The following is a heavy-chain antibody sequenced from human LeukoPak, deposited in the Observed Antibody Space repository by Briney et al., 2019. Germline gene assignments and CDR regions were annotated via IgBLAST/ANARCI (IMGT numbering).Heavy chain of an antibody. Sequence: GSLRLSCAASGFTVSSSYMTWVRQAPGKGLEWVSLISGDGGSTYYADSVKGRFTISRDNSKNSLYLQMNSLRTDDTALYYCAKDISATSGWYGYWGQGTLVTVSS. CDR3: AKDISATSGWYGY. J-gene: IGHJ4*02. CDR2: ISGDGGST. D-gene: IGHD6-19*01. CDR1: GFTVSSSY. V-gene: IGHV3-43*02.